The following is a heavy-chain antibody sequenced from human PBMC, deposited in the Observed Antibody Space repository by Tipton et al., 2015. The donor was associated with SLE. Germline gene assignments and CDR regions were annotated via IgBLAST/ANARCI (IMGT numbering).Heavy chain of an antibody. CDR3: ARGRPMGSFDI. CDR2: IYDSGST. V-gene: IGHV4-59*01. J-gene: IGHJ3*02. CDR1: GDSFNLYY. Sequence: TLSLTCTVSGDSFNLYYWTWIRQPPGKGLEWIAYIYDSGSTSYNPSLKTRVTISVDTPKNQFSLKLTSVSAADTAVYFCARGRPMGSFDIWGQGTMVTVSS. D-gene: IGHD2-8*01.